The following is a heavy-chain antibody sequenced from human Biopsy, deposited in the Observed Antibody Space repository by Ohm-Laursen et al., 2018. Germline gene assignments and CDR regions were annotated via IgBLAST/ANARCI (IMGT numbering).Heavy chain of an antibody. CDR2: ISCTGYT. D-gene: IGHD4-23*01. J-gene: IGHJ4*02. CDR3: ARGSNDSGGLYFPR. V-gene: IGHV4-59*11. Sequence: SDTLSLTWTVSGGSFTGHYWSWIRQPPGKGLEWIGHISCTGYTSYNPSLKSRVTISVDTSRNHFSLRLSSLTAADTAVYYCARGSNDSGGLYFPRWGQGTLLTVSS. CDR1: GGSFTGHY.